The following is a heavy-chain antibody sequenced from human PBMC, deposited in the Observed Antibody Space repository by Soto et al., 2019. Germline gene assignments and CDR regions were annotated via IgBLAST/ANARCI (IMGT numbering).Heavy chain of an antibody. D-gene: IGHD2-2*01. CDR1: GGTFSSYA. J-gene: IGHJ6*02. Sequence: QVQLVQSGAEVKKPGSSVKVSCKASGGTFSSYAISWVRQAPGQGLEWMGGIIPISDTTNYAQKFQGRVTSTADESTSTAYMELSSLRSEDTAVYYCARSQGSSTSLEIYYYYYYGMDVCGQGTTVTVSS. CDR3: ARSQGSSTSLEIYYYYYYGMDV. V-gene: IGHV1-69*01. CDR2: IIPISDTT.